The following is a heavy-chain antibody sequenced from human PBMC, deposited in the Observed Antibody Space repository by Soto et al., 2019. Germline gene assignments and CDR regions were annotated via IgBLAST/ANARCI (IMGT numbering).Heavy chain of an antibody. V-gene: IGHV3-23*01. CDR1: GFTFSSYA. D-gene: IGHD3-3*01. CDR2: ISGSGGST. Sequence: GGSLRLSCAASGFTFSSYAMSWVRQAPGKGLEWVSAISGSGGSTYYADSVKGRFTISRDNSKNTLYLQMNSLRAEDTAVYYCAKVPGGEWFYYYYYMDVWGKGTTVTVSS. CDR3: AKVPGGEWFYYYYYMDV. J-gene: IGHJ6*03.